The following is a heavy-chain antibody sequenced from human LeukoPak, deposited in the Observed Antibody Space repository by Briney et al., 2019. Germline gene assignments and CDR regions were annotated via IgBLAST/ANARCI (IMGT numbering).Heavy chain of an antibody. CDR2: INPNSGGT. D-gene: IGHD3-10*01. J-gene: IGHJ3*02. V-gene: IGHV1-2*02. Sequence: ASVRVSCKASGYTFTGYYMHWVRQAPGQGLEWMGWINPNSGGTNYAQKFQGRVTITRDTSISTAYMELSRLRSDDTAVYYCARVLSTFYGSGTSPCDAFDIWGQGTMVTVSS. CDR3: ARVLSTFYGSGTSPCDAFDI. CDR1: GYTFTGYY.